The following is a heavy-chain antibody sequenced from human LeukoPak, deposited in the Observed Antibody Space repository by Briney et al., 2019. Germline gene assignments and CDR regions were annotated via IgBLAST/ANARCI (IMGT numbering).Heavy chain of an antibody. J-gene: IGHJ4*02. V-gene: IGHV3-30*02. CDR2: IRYDGSNK. D-gene: IGHD3-22*01. CDR3: AREAHYYDSSGNYFDY. Sequence: GGSLRLSCAASGFTFSSYGMHWVRQAPGKGLEWVAFIRYDGSNKYYADSVKGRFTISRDNSKNTLYLQMNSLRAEDTAVYYCAREAHYYDSSGNYFDYWGQGTLVTVSS. CDR1: GFTFSSYG.